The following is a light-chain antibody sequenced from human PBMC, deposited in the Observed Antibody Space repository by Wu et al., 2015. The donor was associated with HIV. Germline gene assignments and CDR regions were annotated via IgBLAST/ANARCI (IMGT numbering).Light chain of an antibody. CDR3: QQYTDWPPVT. Sequence: EIAMTQFPVTLSLSPGERATLSCRASQSVRNNLAWYQQTPGRAPRLLIYGASARATGIPARFSGSGSGTEFTFTISDMQSEDFAIYYCQQYTDWPPVTFGPGTRLEIK. J-gene: IGKJ5*01. CDR2: GAS. V-gene: IGKV3-15*01. CDR1: QSVRNN.